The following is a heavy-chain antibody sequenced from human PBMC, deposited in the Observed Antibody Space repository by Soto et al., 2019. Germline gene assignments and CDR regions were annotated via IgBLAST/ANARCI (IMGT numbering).Heavy chain of an antibody. CDR1: GVTLDDYG. D-gene: IGHD6-6*01. Sequence: SLRLSLEASGVTLDDYGMHWVRQAPGKGLEWVSGISWNCGIIGYAGCVKGRFTISRDNAKNSLYLQMNSLRADDTALYYCAKDMDIAALSYFDYWGQGTLVTVPS. V-gene: IGHV3-9*01. J-gene: IGHJ4*02. CDR2: ISWNCGII. CDR3: AKDMDIAALSYFDY.